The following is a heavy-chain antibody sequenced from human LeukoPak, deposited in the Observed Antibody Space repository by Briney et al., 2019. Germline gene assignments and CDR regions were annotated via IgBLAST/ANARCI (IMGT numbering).Heavy chain of an antibody. D-gene: IGHD2-21*02. CDR3: ARTDDAFHI. V-gene: IGHV4-59*01. Sequence: PSETLSLTCTVSGGSISSYYWSWIRQPPGKGLEWIGYIYYSGSTNYNPSLKSRVTISLVMSKNQISLKLSSVTTADTAMYYCARTDDAFHIWGHGTTVTVSS. J-gene: IGHJ3*02. CDR2: IYYSGST. CDR1: GGSISSYY.